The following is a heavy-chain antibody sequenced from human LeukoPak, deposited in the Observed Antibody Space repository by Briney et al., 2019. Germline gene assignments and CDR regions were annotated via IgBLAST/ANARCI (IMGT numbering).Heavy chain of an antibody. D-gene: IGHD1-14*01. J-gene: IGHJ5*02. CDR1: GFTFSTNY. CDR2: IYSGGNT. Sequence: GGSLRLSCAASGFTFSTNYMSWVRQAPGRGLEWVSVIYSGGNTYYTDSVKGRFTISRANSKNTLYLQMNSLSADDPAVYYFSRRLVESSANRGPDNWFDPWGQGTLVTVSS. V-gene: IGHV3-66*04. CDR3: SRRLVESSANRGPDNWFDP.